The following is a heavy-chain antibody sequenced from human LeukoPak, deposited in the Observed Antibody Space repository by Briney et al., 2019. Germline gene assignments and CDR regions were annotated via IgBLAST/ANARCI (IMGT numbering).Heavy chain of an antibody. CDR1: GFTFSSYW. CDR3: ARDFVGYCSSTSCSDAFDI. Sequence: PGGSLRLSCAASGFTFSSYWMSWVRQAPGKGLEWVANIKQDGSEKYYVDSVKGRFTISRDNAKNSLYLQMNSLRAEDTAAYYCARDFVGYCSSTSCSDAFDIWGQGTMVTVSS. D-gene: IGHD2-2*01. V-gene: IGHV3-7*01. J-gene: IGHJ3*02. CDR2: IKQDGSEK.